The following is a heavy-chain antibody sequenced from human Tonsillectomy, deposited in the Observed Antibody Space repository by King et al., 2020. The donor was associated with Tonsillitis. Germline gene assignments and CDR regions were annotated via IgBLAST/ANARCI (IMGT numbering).Heavy chain of an antibody. Sequence: VQLVESGGGLVQPGGSLRLSCAASGFTFSSYVMSWVRQAPGKGLEWVSTVSGSGGTTYYADSVKGRFTISRDNSKNTLYLQMNSLRAEDTAINYCAKVNYDILTHFDYWGQGNLVTVSS. CDR3: AKVNYDILTHFDY. V-gene: IGHV3-23*04. J-gene: IGHJ4*02. D-gene: IGHD3-9*01. CDR2: VSGSGGTT. CDR1: GFTFSSYV.